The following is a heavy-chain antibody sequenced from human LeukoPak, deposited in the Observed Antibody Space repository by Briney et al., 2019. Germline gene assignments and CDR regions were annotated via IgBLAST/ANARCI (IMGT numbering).Heavy chain of an antibody. CDR2: INPNSGGT. Sequence: ASVKVSCKASGYTFTGYYMHWVRQAPGQGLEWMGWINPNSGGTNYAQKFQGRVTMTRDTSISTAYMELSRLRSDDTAVYYCARGGRFLEWLLFTYFDHWGQGTLVTVSS. CDR3: ARGGRFLEWLLFTYFDH. D-gene: IGHD3-3*01. J-gene: IGHJ4*02. CDR1: GYTFTGYY. V-gene: IGHV1-2*02.